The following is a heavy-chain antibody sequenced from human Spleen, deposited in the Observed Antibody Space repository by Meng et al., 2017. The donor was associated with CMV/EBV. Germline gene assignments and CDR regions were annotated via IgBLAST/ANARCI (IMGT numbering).Heavy chain of an antibody. CDR1: GFTFTDYY. V-gene: IGHV3-11*04. D-gene: IGHD4-17*01. CDR2: ISSSGNTI. Sequence: GGSLRLSCAASGFTFTDYYVSWIRQAPGKGLEWISYISSSGNTIYYADSVEGRFTISRDTTRNSLFLHMGSLRAEDTAVYYCARRGGSGDPRKFDYWGQGTLVTVSS. CDR3: ARRGGSGDPRKFDY. J-gene: IGHJ4*02.